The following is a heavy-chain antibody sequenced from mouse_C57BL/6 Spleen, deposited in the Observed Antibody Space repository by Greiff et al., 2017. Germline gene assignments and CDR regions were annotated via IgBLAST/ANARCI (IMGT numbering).Heavy chain of an antibody. Sequence: EVKLQESGPGLVKPSQSLSLTCSVTGYSITSGYYWNWIRQFPGNKLEWMGYISYDGSNNYNPSLKNRISITRDTSKNQFFLKLNSVTTEDTATYYCAREDLYWYFDVWGTGTTVTVSS. CDR3: AREDLYWYFDV. CDR2: ISYDGSN. V-gene: IGHV3-6*01. J-gene: IGHJ1*03. CDR1: GYSITSGYY.